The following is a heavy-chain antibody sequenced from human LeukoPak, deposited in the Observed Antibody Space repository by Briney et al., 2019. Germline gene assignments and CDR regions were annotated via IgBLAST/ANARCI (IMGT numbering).Heavy chain of an antibody. CDR3: AKDHLYYDSSGYYSLDY. Sequence: GGSLRLSCAASGFTFSTYAMHWVRQAPGKGLEWVAVIWYDGSNKYYADSVKGRFTISRDNSKNTLYLQMNSLRAEDTAVYYCAKDHLYYDSSGYYSLDYWGQGTLATVSS. J-gene: IGHJ4*02. CDR2: IWYDGSNK. V-gene: IGHV3-33*06. D-gene: IGHD3-22*01. CDR1: GFTFSTYA.